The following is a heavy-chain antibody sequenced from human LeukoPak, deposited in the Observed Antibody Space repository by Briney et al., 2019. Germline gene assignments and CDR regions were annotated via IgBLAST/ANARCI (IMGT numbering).Heavy chain of an antibody. CDR1: GGSISSYY. Sequence: TSETLSLTCTVSGGSISSYYWSWIRQPAGKGLEWIGRIYISGSTNYNPSLKSRVTMSVDTSKNQFSLKLSSVTAADTAVYYCARDRVTWNDDGFDYWGQGTLVTVSS. V-gene: IGHV4-4*07. D-gene: IGHD1-1*01. CDR2: IYISGST. J-gene: IGHJ4*02. CDR3: ARDRVTWNDDGFDY.